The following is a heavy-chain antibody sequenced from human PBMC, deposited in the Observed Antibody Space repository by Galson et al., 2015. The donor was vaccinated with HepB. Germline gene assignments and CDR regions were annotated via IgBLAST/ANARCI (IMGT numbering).Heavy chain of an antibody. D-gene: IGHD6-19*01. CDR1: GFTFSHYS. J-gene: IGHJ4*02. CDR3: VRAIPVPNRSY. Sequence: SLRLSCAASGFTFSHYSMGWVRQAPGKGLEWLSYISDSGTTIYYADSVKGRFTISRDNAKNPLYLQMNSLKDEDTAVYYCVRAIPVPNRSYWGQGTLVTVSS. V-gene: IGHV3-48*02. CDR2: ISDSGTTI.